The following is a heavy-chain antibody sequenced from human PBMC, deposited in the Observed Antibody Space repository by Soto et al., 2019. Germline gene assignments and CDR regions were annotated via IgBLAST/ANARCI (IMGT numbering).Heavy chain of an antibody. V-gene: IGHV3-66*01. CDR3: ARLRFLQETLDAFDI. CDR2: IYSGGRT. J-gene: IGHJ3*02. Sequence: VQLVESGGGLVQPGGSLRLSCAASGLTVSSNYMSWVRQAPGKGLEWVSVIYSGGRTYYADSVKGRFTITRDNSKNTVYLQMNSLRVEDTAVYYCARLRFLQETLDAFDIWGQGTMVTVSS. D-gene: IGHD4-4*01. CDR1: GLTVSSNY.